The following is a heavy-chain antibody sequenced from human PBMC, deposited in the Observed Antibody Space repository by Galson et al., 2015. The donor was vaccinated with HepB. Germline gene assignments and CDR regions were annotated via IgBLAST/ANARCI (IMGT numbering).Heavy chain of an antibody. V-gene: IGHV1-2*02. CDR2: MNPKSGGT. CDR1: GYSFTGYY. Sequence: SVKVSCKASGYSFTGYYMQWVRQAPGQGLEWMGWMNPKSGGTKDAQEFQGRVTMTRDTSISTAYMELRRLRSDDAAVYYCARGPNPTFWSGYYYHLDYWGQGTLVTVSS. D-gene: IGHD3-3*01. J-gene: IGHJ4*02. CDR3: ARGPNPTFWSGYYYHLDY.